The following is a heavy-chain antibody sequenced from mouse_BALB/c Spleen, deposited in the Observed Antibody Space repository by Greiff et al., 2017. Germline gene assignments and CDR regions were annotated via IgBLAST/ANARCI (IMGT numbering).Heavy chain of an antibody. J-gene: IGHJ3*01. CDR2: INSNGGST. V-gene: IGHV5-6-3*01. CDR3: ARLYGNYWFAY. CDR1: GFTFSSYG. D-gene: IGHD2-1*01. Sequence: EVQRVESGGGLVQPGGSLKLSCAASGFTFSSYGMSWVRQTPDKRLELVATINSNGGSTYYPDSVKGRFTISRDNAKNTLYLQMSSLKSEDTAMYYCARLYGNYWFAYWGQGTLVTVSA.